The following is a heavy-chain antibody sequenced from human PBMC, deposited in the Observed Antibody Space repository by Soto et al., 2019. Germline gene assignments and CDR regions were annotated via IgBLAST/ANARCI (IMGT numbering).Heavy chain of an antibody. CDR3: ARARNYDFWSGYYAYYYGMDV. Sequence: ASVKVSCKASGYTFTSYDINWVRQATGQGLEWMGWMNPNSGNTGYAQKFQGRVTMTRNTSISTAYMELSSLRSEDTAVYYCARARNYDFWSGYYAYYYGMDVWGQGTTVTVSS. V-gene: IGHV1-8*01. D-gene: IGHD3-3*01. J-gene: IGHJ6*02. CDR1: GYTFTSYD. CDR2: MNPNSGNT.